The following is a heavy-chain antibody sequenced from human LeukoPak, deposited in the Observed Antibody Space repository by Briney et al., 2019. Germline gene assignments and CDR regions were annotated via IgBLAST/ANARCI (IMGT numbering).Heavy chain of an antibody. D-gene: IGHD3-3*01. CDR2: IYYSGST. CDR1: GGSISSYY. J-gene: IGHJ4*02. Sequence: SETLSLTCTVSGGSISSYYWSWIRQPPGKGLEWIGYIYYSGSTNYNPSLKSRVTISVDTSKNQFSLKLSSVTAADTAVYHCARVGWSGYTYYFDYWGQGTLVTVSS. V-gene: IGHV4-59*01. CDR3: ARVGWSGYTYYFDY.